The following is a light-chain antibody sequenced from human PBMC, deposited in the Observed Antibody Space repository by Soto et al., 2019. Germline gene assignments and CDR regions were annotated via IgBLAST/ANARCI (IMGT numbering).Light chain of an antibody. V-gene: IGKV4-1*01. J-gene: IGKJ5*01. CDR1: QSFLYSSNNKNY. Sequence: DIVMTQSPDSLAVSLGYRATINCKSSQSFLYSSNNKNYLAWYQQKPGQPPKLLIYWASTRESGVPDRFSGSGSGTDFTLTISSLQAEDVAVYYCQQYYSTPITFGQGTRLEIK. CDR3: QQYYSTPIT. CDR2: WAS.